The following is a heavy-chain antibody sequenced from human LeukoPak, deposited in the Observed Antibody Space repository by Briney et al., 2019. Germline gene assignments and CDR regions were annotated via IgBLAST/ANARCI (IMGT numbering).Heavy chain of an antibody. V-gene: IGHV3-21*01. J-gene: IGHJ4*02. D-gene: IGHD2-2*01. CDR2: ISSSSSYI. Sequence: GGSLRLSCVTSRFTFSRYSMNWVRQAPGKGLEWVSSISSSSSYIYYADSIKGRFTISRDNAKNSLYLQMDSLRAEDTAVYYCAGGSSTSAYYFDYWGQGTLVTVSS. CDR1: RFTFSRYS. CDR3: AGGSSTSAYYFDY.